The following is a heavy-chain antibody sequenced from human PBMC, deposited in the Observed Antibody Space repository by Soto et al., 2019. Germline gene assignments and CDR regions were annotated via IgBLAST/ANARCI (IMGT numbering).Heavy chain of an antibody. CDR1: GYTFTSYG. V-gene: IGHV1-18*01. Sequence: QVQLVQSGAEVKKPGASVKVSCKASGYTFTSYGISWVRQAPGQGLEWMGWISAYNGNTNYAQKLQGRVTMTTDTSXXTACMELRRLRSDDAAVYYCASPRLWIPEGDAFDLWGQGTMVTVSS. D-gene: IGHD5-18*01. CDR3: ASPRLWIPEGDAFDL. CDR2: ISAYNGNT. J-gene: IGHJ3*01.